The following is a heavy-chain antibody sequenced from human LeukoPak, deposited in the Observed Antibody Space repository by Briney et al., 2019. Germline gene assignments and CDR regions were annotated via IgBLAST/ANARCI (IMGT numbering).Heavy chain of an antibody. CDR3: ASRKYSSGWIEEFDVYYYYMDV. J-gene: IGHJ6*03. CDR1: GGSLTNYY. V-gene: IGHV4-34*01. D-gene: IGHD6-19*01. Sequence: SETLSLTCAVFGGSLTNYYWSWIRQPPGKGLEWIAEINHSGSTSFNPSLMSRVTISVDTSMNQFSLKLSSVTAADTAVYYCASRKYSSGWIEEFDVYYYYMDVWGKGTTVTVSS. CDR2: INHSGST.